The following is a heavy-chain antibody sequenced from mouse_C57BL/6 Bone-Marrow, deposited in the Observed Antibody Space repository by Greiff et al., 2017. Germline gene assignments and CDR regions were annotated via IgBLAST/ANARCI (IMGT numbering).Heavy chain of an antibody. J-gene: IGHJ3*01. Sequence: EVQRVESGGGLVKPGGSLKLSCAASGFTFSDYGMHWVRQAPEKGLEWVAYISSGSSTIYYADTVKGRFTISRDNAKNTLFLQMTSLRSEDTAMYYCARRELTGTSWFAYWGQGTLVTVSA. D-gene: IGHD4-1*01. CDR1: GFTFSDYG. CDR2: ISSGSSTI. V-gene: IGHV5-17*01. CDR3: ARRELTGTSWFAY.